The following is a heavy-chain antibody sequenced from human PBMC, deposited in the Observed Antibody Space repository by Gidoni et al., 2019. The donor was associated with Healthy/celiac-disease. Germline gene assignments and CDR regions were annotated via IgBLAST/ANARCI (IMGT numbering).Heavy chain of an antibody. J-gene: IGHJ4*02. CDR1: GFTFSSDA. CDR3: AKGHGSSGYLNYFDY. D-gene: IGHD3-22*01. CDR2: ISGSGGST. V-gene: IGHV3-23*01. Sequence: EVQLLESGGGLVQPGGSLRLSCAASGFTFSSDAMSWVRQAPGKGLEWVSAISGSGGSTYYADSVKGRFTISRDNSKNTLYLQMNSLRAEDTAVYYCAKGHGSSGYLNYFDYWGQGTLVTVSS.